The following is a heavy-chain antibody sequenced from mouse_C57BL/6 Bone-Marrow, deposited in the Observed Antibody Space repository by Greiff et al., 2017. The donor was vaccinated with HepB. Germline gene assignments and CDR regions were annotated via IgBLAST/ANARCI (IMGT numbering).Heavy chain of an antibody. J-gene: IGHJ2*01. D-gene: IGHD4-1*01. CDR3: ARGLGKDY. CDR1: GFNIKDTY. V-gene: IGHV14-3*02. CDR2: IDPANGNT. Sequence: SGAELVKPGASVKLSCTASGFNIKDTYMNWVKQRPEQGLEWIGRIDPANGNTKYDPKFQGKATITADTSSNTAYLQLSSLTSEDTAVYYCARGLGKDYWGQGTTLTVCS.